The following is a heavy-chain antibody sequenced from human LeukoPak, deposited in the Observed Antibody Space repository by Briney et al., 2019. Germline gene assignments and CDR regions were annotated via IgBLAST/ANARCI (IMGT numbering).Heavy chain of an antibody. V-gene: IGHV6-1*01. J-gene: IGHJ4*02. CDR3: ARAGSGHYTY. CDR1: GDSVSANSVT. D-gene: IGHD3-10*01. Sequence: SQTLSLTCVISGDSVSANSVTWHWIRQSPSRGLKWLGRTYYRSKWFYDFAPSVRSRITINAPTSKNQFSLHLNSVTPEDTAVYYCARAGSGHYTYWGQGTLVTVSS. CDR2: TYYRSKWFY.